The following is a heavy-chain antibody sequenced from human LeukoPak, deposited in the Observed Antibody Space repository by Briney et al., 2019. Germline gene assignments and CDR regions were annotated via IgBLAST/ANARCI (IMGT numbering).Heavy chain of an antibody. CDR1: GISVGKNY. V-gene: IGHV3-53*01. J-gene: IGHJ3*01. CDR3: VRVGWDHTHYIKEGAFDV. D-gene: IGHD1-26*01. CDR2: IYSGGGT. Sequence: GGSLRLSCAVSGISVGKNYMTWVRQPPGKGLEWVSMIYSGGGTFYSNSVRGRFTISRDLYKNTLSLQVNSLRGDDSAVYYCVRVGWDHTHYIKEGAFDVWGRGTMVTVSS.